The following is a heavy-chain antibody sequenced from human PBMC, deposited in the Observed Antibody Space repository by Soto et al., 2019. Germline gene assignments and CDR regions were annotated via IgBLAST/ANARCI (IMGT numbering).Heavy chain of an antibody. D-gene: IGHD4-17*01. CDR2: IYYSGST. Sequence: PSETQSLTCTVSGGSISRYYWNWIRQSPGKGLEWIGYIYYSGSTKYNPSLKSRVTISIDTSKTHFSLDLNSVTAADTAVYYCARSGLREEYYFDSWGQGTFVTVSS. J-gene: IGHJ4*02. CDR1: GGSISRYY. CDR3: ARSGLREEYYFDS. V-gene: IGHV4-59*01.